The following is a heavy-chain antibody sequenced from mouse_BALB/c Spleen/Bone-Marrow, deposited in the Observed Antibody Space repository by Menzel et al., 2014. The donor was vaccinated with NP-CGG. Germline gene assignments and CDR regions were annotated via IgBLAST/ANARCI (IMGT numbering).Heavy chain of an antibody. CDR1: GYAFTNYW. CDR3: ARPQFISGRYYAMDY. J-gene: IGHJ4*01. V-gene: IGHV1-63*01. Sequence: QVQLKESGAELVRPGTSVKISCKASGYAFTNYWLDWVKQSPGHGLEWIGDIYPGSGNTYFNEKFKGKATLTADKSSSTAYMQLSSLTSGDSAVYFCARPQFISGRYYAMDYWGQGTSVTVSS. CDR2: IYPGSGNT. D-gene: IGHD1-2*01.